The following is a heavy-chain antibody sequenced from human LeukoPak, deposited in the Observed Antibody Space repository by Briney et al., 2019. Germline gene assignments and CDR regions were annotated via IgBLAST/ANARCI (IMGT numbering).Heavy chain of an antibody. Sequence: GGSLRLSCAASGFTFSSYAMSWVRQAPGKGLEWVSAISGSGGSTYYADSVKGRFTISRDNSKNTLYLQMNSLRAEDTAVYYCAKADSGELLEVGDAFDIWGQGTMVTVSS. CDR1: GFTFSSYA. CDR3: AKADSGELLEVGDAFDI. J-gene: IGHJ3*02. V-gene: IGHV3-23*01. CDR2: ISGSGGST. D-gene: IGHD1-26*01.